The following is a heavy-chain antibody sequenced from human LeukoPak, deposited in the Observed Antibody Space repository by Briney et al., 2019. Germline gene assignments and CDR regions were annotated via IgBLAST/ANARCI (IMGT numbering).Heavy chain of an antibody. CDR2: IYYSGST. V-gene: IGHV4-39*01. CDR1: GGSISSSSYY. J-gene: IGHJ5*02. D-gene: IGHD2-8*02. CDR3: ARHLLVISGNWFDP. Sequence: SETLSLTCTVSGGSISSSSYYWGCIRQPPGKGLEWIGSIYYSGSTYYNPSLKSRVTISVDTSKNQFSLKLSSVTAADTAVYYCARHLLVISGNWFDPWGQGTLVTVSS.